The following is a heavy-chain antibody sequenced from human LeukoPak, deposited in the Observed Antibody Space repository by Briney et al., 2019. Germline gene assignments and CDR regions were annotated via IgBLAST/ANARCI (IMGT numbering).Heavy chain of an antibody. CDR2: IRYDGSNK. Sequence: GGSLRLSCAASGFTFSSYGMHWVRQAPGKGLEWVTFIRYDGSNKYYADSVKGRFTISRDNSKNTLFLQMSRLRPEDAAVYYCAKAPVTTCRGAYCYPFDYWGQGTLVTVSS. CDR3: AKAPVTTCRGAYCYPFDY. CDR1: GFTFSSYG. D-gene: IGHD2-21*01. J-gene: IGHJ4*02. V-gene: IGHV3-30*02.